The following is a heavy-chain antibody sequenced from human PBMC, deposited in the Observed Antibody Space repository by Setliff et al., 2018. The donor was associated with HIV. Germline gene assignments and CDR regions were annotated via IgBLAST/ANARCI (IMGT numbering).Heavy chain of an antibody. V-gene: IGHV4-59*12. CDR2: IHYTGST. CDR1: GDSISSYY. D-gene: IGHD3-10*01. J-gene: IGHJ3*02. Sequence: PSETLSLTCIVSGDSISSYYWSWIRQPPGKGLEWLGYIHYTGSTNYNPSLKSRVTISGDSSKKQFSLVLSSVTAADTAVYYCARGGEWEHLGGFDAFDIWGQGTMVTVSS. CDR3: ARGGEWEHLGGFDAFDI.